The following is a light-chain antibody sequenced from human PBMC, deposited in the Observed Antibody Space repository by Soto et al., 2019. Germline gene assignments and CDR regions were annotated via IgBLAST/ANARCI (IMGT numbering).Light chain of an antibody. CDR2: AAS. Sequence: AIQMTQSPSSLSASVGDRVTITCRASQGIRNDLGWYQQKPGKAPKLLIYAASSLQSGVPSRFSGSGSGTDFTLTISSLQPEDFETYYCLQDYNYQWTFGQGTKVDI. V-gene: IGKV1-6*01. CDR3: LQDYNYQWT. J-gene: IGKJ1*01. CDR1: QGIRND.